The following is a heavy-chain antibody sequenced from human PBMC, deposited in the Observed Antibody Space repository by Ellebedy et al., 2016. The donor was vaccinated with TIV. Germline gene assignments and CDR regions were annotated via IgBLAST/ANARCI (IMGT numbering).Heavy chain of an antibody. V-gene: IGHV4-59*01. J-gene: IGHJ6*02. CDR3: ARADYGDYEGVDV. CDR1: GGSIRSYY. D-gene: IGHD4-17*01. CDR2: IYYSGST. Sequence: MPSETLSLTCTVSGGSIRSYYWSWIRQPPGKGLEWIGYIYYSGSTNYNPSLKSRVTISVDTSKNQFSLKLSSVTAADTAVYYCARADYGDYEGVDVWGQGTTVTVSS.